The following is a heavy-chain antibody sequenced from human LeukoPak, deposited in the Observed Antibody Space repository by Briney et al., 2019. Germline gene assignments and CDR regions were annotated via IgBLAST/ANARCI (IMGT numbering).Heavy chain of an antibody. J-gene: IGHJ4*02. CDR2: IYHSGST. CDR1: GYSISSGYY. Sequence: PSETLSLTCTVSGYSISSGYYWGWIRQPPGKGLEWIGSIYHSGSTYYNPSLKSRVTISLDTSKNQFSLKLSSVTAADTAVYYCARQGGDRRVFDSWGQGTLLTVSS. D-gene: IGHD3-16*01. CDR3: ARQGGDRRVFDS. V-gene: IGHV4-38-2*02.